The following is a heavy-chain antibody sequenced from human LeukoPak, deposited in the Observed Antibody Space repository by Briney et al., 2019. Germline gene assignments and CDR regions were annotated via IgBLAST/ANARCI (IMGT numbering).Heavy chain of an antibody. CDR2: ISGSGGST. CDR3: AREGHCSGGSCYFHFDY. V-gene: IGHV3-23*01. Sequence: GGSLRLSCAASGFTFSSYAMSWVRQAPGKGLEWVSAISGSGGSTYYADSVKGRFTISRDNSKNTLYLQMNSLRSDDMAVYYCAREGHCSGGSCYFHFDYWGQGTLVTVSS. CDR1: GFTFSSYA. D-gene: IGHD2-15*01. J-gene: IGHJ4*02.